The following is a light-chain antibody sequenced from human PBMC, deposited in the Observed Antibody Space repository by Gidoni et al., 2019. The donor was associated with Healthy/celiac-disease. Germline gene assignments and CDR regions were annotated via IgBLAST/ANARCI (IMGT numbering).Light chain of an antibody. CDR3: QVWDSSSDLWV. J-gene: IGLJ3*02. Sequence: SYVPTQPPPVSVAPVQTARVTSGGNNIGSKSVHWYQQKPGHAPVLVVYDDGNRPSGIPERFSGSNSGNTATLTISRVEAGDEADYYCQVWDSSSDLWVFGGGTKLTV. V-gene: IGLV3-21*02. CDR2: DDG. CDR1: NIGSKS.